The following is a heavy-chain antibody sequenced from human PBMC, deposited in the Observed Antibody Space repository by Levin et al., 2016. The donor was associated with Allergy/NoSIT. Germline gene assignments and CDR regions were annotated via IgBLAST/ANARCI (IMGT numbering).Heavy chain of an antibody. CDR2: IGSHGDT. Sequence: GGSLRLSCAASGFTFTNYYINWIRHVPGKGLEWISFIGSHGDTRYADSLRGRFTVSRDNAKNSVYLQINSLGVDDTATYYCARWNDPVRAFDFWGPGTMVTVSP. J-gene: IGHJ3*01. D-gene: IGHD1-1*01. CDR1: GFTFTNYY. V-gene: IGHV3-11*03. CDR3: ARWNDPVRAFDF.